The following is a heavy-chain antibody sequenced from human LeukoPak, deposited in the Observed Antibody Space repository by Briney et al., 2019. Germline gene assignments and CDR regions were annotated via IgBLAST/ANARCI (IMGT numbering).Heavy chain of an antibody. Sequence: PSETLSLTCSVSGASVTYYWTWIRQPAGKGLEWIGRLYTNGSASYNPSLKSRVTMSADTSKNQFSLKVNSVTAADTAVYYCARGGPYYYDSSDCWGQGTLVTVSS. CDR3: ARGGPYYYDSSDC. D-gene: IGHD3-22*01. CDR1: GASVTYY. CDR2: LYTNGSA. V-gene: IGHV4-4*07. J-gene: IGHJ4*02.